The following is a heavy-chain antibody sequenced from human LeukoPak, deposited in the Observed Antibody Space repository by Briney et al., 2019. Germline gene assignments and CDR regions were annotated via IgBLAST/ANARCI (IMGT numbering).Heavy chain of an antibody. V-gene: IGHV3-48*03. Sequence: RLSPAASRFTSTSYEMNSVRQAPGPPVEWVSYIGCTCRTLYYADSETRPFTISRDNAKHSHYLQMHSLRADDPPVYYRANAGRRYSQEKSFHYWGQRTLVTVPS. CDR3: ANAGRRYSQEKSFHY. J-gene: IGHJ4*02. CDR1: RFTSTSYE. D-gene: IGHD2-21*01. CDR2: IGCTCRTL.